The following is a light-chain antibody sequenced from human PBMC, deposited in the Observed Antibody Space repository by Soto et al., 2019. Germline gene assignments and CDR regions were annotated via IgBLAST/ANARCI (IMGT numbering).Light chain of an antibody. CDR2: DTS. V-gene: IGKV3-11*01. Sequence: EIVLTQSPATLSLSPGERATLSCRASQSVSSYLAWYQQKPGQAPRLLIYDTSNRATDIPARFSGSGSGTDFILTISSLDPEDFGVYFCQQRHNWPITFGQGTRLDIK. J-gene: IGKJ5*01. CDR3: QQRHNWPIT. CDR1: QSVSSY.